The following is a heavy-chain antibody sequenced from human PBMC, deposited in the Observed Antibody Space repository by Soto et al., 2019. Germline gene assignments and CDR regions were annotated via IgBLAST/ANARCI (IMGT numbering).Heavy chain of an antibody. V-gene: IGHV4-59*01. CDR2: IYYSGST. J-gene: IGHJ6*03. Sequence: PSETLSLTCTVSGGSISSYYWSWIRQPPGKGLEWIGYIYYSGSTNYNPSLKGRVTISVDTSKNQFSLKLSSVTAADTAVYYCARVRGSGYESYYYYYMDVWGKGTTVTVSS. CDR3: ARVRGSGYESYYYYYMDV. D-gene: IGHD5-12*01. CDR1: GGSISSYY.